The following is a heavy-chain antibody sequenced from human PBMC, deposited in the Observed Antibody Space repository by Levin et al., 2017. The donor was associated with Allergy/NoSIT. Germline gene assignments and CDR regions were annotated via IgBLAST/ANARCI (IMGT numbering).Heavy chain of an antibody. Sequence: PKASVKVSCKASGFTFTSSAVQWVRQARGQRLEWIGWIVVGSGNTNYAQKFQERVTITRDMSTSTAYMELSSLRSEDTAVYYCAADSRVAARPFSHYYYYMDVWGKGTTVTVSS. J-gene: IGHJ6*03. CDR3: AADSRVAARPFSHYYYYMDV. V-gene: IGHV1-58*01. D-gene: IGHD6-6*01. CDR2: IVVGSGNT. CDR1: GFTFTSSA.